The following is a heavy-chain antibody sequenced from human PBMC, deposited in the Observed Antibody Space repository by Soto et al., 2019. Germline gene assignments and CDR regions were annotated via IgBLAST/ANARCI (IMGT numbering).Heavy chain of an antibody. D-gene: IGHD4-17*01. J-gene: IGHJ4*02. CDR1: GYSFTDYK. CDR2: VDPNGGGS. Sequence: QGQLLQSGAEVKKPGASVKVSCKTSGYSFTDYKLHWVRQAPGQGLEWMGWVDPNGGGSNSAQKLQRSVTMAWDTSITTADLDLTRLTTNDTARYFCATWVDYGDFEGFDFWGQGTLVTVSS. CDR3: ATWVDYGDFEGFDF. V-gene: IGHV1-2*04.